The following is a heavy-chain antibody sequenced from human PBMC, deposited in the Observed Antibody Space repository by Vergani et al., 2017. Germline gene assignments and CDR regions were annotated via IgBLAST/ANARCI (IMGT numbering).Heavy chain of an antibody. D-gene: IGHD4-17*01. V-gene: IGHV1-69*08. CDR2: IIPILGIA. CDR3: SRDPGYGDWSNYFDY. CDR1: GGTFSSYT. J-gene: IGHJ4*02. Sequence: QVQLVQSGAEVKKPGSSVKVSCKASGGTFSSYTISWVRQAPGQGLEWMGRIIPILGIANYAQKFQGRVTITADQSTSTAYMELSSLRSEDTAVYYCSRDPGYGDWSNYFDYWGQGTMVTVSS.